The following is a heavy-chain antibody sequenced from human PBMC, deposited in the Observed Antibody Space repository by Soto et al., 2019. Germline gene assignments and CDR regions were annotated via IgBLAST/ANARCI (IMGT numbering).Heavy chain of an antibody. CDR2: IKSKTDGGTT. J-gene: IGHJ4*02. CDR1: GFTFSNAW. Sequence: GGSLRLSCAASGFTFSNAWMNWVCQAPGKGLEWVGRIKSKTDGGTTDYAAPVKGRFTISRDDSKNTLYLQMNSLKTEDTAVYYCTTDEARPEYYYDSYWGQGTLVTVSS. CDR3: TTDEARPEYYYDSY. V-gene: IGHV3-15*07. D-gene: IGHD3-22*01.